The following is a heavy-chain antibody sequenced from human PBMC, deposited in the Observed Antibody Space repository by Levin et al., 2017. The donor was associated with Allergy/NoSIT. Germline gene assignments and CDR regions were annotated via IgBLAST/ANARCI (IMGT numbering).Heavy chain of an antibody. J-gene: IGHJ4*02. CDR1: GVSVSTNDYY. V-gene: IGHV4-39*02. CDR3: ASVKRFADYVDY. Sequence: SQTLSLTCTVSGVSVSTNDYYWGWIRQPPGQGLEWIGSIFHSGYTSYNSSLKSRVTISVDTSKNHFSLKLAFVTAPDTAIYYCASVKRFADYVDYWAREPWSPSPQ. D-gene: IGHD3-3*01. CDR2: IFHSGYT.